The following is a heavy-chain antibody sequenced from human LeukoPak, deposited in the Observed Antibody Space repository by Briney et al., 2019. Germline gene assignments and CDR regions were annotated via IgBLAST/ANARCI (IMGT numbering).Heavy chain of an antibody. CDR2: ISTTSDYI. V-gene: IGHV3-21*01. CDR3: ARGGIYSQGFDY. Sequence: PGGSLRLSCAASGFTFSGYSMKWVRQAPGKGLEWVSSISTTSDYIHYADSLKGRVAISRDNAKNSLYLQMNSLRAEDTAVYYCARGGIYSQGFDYWGQGSLVTVSS. D-gene: IGHD6-13*01. CDR1: GFTFSGYS. J-gene: IGHJ4*02.